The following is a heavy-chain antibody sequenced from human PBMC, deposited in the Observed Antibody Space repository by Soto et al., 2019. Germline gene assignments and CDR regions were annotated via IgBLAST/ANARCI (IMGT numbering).Heavy chain of an antibody. J-gene: IGHJ6*02. CDR2: VYYTGDT. Sequence: QVQLQQSGPRLVKPSETLSLTCTVSSGPDRSHNWGWIRQPPGRGLEGIGYVYYTGDTAYNPSLRGRVTISADTSTNNISLTLNSVTAADTAVYYCVRQGIDYLHGLVDVWGQGTTVSVSS. CDR3: VRQGIDYLHGLVDV. D-gene: IGHD4-17*01. CDR1: SGPDRSHN. V-gene: IGHV4-59*08.